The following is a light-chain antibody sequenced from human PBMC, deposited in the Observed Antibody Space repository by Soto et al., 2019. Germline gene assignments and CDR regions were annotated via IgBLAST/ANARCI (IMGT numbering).Light chain of an antibody. V-gene: IGKV3-20*01. Sequence: EIVLTQSPGTLSLSPGERATLSCRASQSVSSNYLAWYQQKPGQAPRLLIYGASTRATGIPDRFSGSGSGTDFTLTISRLEPGDFAVYYCQQCGSSPLTFGGGTKVEIK. CDR3: QQCGSSPLT. CDR1: QSVSSNY. CDR2: GAS. J-gene: IGKJ4*01.